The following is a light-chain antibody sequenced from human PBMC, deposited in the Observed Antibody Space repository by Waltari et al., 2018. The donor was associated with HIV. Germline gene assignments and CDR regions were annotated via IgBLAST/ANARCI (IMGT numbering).Light chain of an antibody. J-gene: IGLJ3*02. CDR2: SNN. V-gene: IGLV1-44*01. CDR1: SSNLGSNM. Sequence: QSVLTPPPSASGTPGQGATISCSGSSSNLGSNMLNLYQQLPGTAPKLLIYSNNQRPSGVPDRFSGSKSGTSASLAISGLQSEDEADYYCAAWDDSLNGWVFGGGTKLTVL. CDR3: AAWDDSLNGWV.